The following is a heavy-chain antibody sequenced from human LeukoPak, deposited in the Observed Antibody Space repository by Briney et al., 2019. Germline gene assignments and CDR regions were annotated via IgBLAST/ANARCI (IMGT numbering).Heavy chain of an antibody. J-gene: IGHJ4*02. V-gene: IGHV3-11*01. Sequence: PGGSLRLSCAASGFTFSDYYMSWVRQAPGKGLEWVSYISSSGSTIYYADSVKGRFTISRDNAKNSLYLQMNSPRAEDTAVYYCARVAYCGGDCYPYYFDYWGQGTLVTVSS. CDR2: ISSSGSTI. CDR3: ARVAYCGGDCYPYYFDY. CDR1: GFTFSDYY. D-gene: IGHD2-21*02.